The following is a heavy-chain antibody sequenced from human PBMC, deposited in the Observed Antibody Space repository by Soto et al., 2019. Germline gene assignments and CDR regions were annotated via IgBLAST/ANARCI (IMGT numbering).Heavy chain of an antibody. V-gene: IGHV2-5*02. Sequence: QITLKESGPTRVKPTQTLALTCTFSGFSLTTSGVGVGWIRKTPGKALEWLAVIYWDDDKRYNPSLKNRLTITKDTSKNQVVLIMADMDPVDTATYSCAHRGYMYGNWDHGYFDYWGQGTLVTVSS. D-gene: IGHD5-18*01. J-gene: IGHJ4*02. CDR1: GFSLTTSGVG. CDR2: IYWDDDK. CDR3: AHRGYMYGNWDHGYFDY.